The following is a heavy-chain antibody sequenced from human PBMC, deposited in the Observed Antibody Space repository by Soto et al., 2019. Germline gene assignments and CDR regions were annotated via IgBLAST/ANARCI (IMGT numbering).Heavy chain of an antibody. D-gene: IGHD3-16*01. V-gene: IGHV1-46*03. CDR3: GRGLFTGDY. CDR2: INPMGGST. J-gene: IGHJ4*02. CDR1: GYTFTSSY. Sequence: QVQLVQSGAEMKKPGASVKVSCKASGYTFTSSYIHWVRQAPGQGLEWMAIINPMGGSTNYAQKFQGIVTVTMDTSASTVYMELSSLRSEDRAVYYCGRGLFTGDYWGQGTLVTVSS.